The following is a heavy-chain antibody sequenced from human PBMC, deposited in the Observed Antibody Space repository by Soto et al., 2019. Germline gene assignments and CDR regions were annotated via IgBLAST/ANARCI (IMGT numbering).Heavy chain of an antibody. Sequence: GGSLRLCCAASGFTFSSYSMNWVRQAPGKGLEWVSYISSSSSTIYYADSVKGRFTISRDNAKNSMYLQMNSLRAEDTAVYYCAREVDRALVGSPHYFDYWGQGTLVTVSS. CDR3: AREVDRALVGSPHYFDY. CDR2: ISSSSSTI. V-gene: IGHV3-48*01. D-gene: IGHD5-18*01. J-gene: IGHJ4*01. CDR1: GFTFSSYS.